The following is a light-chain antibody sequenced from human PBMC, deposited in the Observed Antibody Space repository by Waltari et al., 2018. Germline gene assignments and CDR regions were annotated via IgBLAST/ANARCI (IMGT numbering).Light chain of an antibody. CDR1: SGDVGGNNY. CDR3: CSYAGSYTWV. J-gene: IGLJ3*02. CDR2: GLS. Sequence: QSALTQPRPVSGSPGQSVTISCTGTSGDVGGNNYVPWYQKHPGQAPKVMIYGLSRRPSGVPDRFSGSRSANTASLTISGLQAEDEADYYCCSYAGSYTWVFGGGTKVTVL. V-gene: IGLV2-11*01.